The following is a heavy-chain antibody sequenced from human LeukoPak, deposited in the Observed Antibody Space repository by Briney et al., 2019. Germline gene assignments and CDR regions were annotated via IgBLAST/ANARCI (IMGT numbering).Heavy chain of an antibody. J-gene: IGHJ4*02. CDR1: GGSISSSSYY. CDR3: ATWPGYCSGGSCRPKYLDY. D-gene: IGHD2-15*01. CDR2: IYYSGST. Sequence: SETLSLTCTVSGGSISSSSYYWGWIRQPPGKGLEWIGSIYYSGSTYYNPSLKSRVTISVDTSKNQFSLKLSSVTAADTAVYYCATWPGYCSGGSCRPKYLDYWGQGTLVTVSS. V-gene: IGHV4-39*01.